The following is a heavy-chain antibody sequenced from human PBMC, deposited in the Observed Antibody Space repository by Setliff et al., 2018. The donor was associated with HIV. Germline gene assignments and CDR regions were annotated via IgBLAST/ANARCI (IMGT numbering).Heavy chain of an antibody. CDR3: AREEDSGYDLDY. D-gene: IGHD5-12*01. CDR2: MNPNTGVS. Sequence: ASVKVSCKASGHTFTNVDIHWLRRATGQGLEWMGWMNPNTGVSGYALKFQARVTMTRDTSISTAYMELSSLTSEDTAVYYCAREEDSGYDLDYWGQGTLVTVLL. J-gene: IGHJ4*02. V-gene: IGHV1-8*01. CDR1: GHTFTNVD.